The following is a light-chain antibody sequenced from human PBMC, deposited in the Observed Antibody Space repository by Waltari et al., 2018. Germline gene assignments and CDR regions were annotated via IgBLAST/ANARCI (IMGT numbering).Light chain of an antibody. CDR2: VNSDGSH. Sequence: QLVVTQSPPSSASPGASAKLTCTLRRGHSSNATAGRYQHPERGPRYLMTVNSDGSHSKGDEIPDRFAGSRSGAERYLTISSLQSEDEADYYCQTGGHGTWVFGGGTKLTVL. CDR3: QTGGHGTWV. J-gene: IGLJ3*02. V-gene: IGLV4-69*01. CDR1: RGHSSNA.